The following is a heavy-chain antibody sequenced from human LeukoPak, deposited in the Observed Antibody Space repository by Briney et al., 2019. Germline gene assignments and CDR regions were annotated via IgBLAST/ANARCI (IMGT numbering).Heavy chain of an antibody. CDR1: GFTFSDHY. CDR2: ISGSGGST. D-gene: IGHD3-22*01. J-gene: IGHJ4*02. V-gene: IGHV3-23*01. Sequence: GGSLRLSCAASGFTFSDHYMSWIRQAPGKGLEWVSAISGSGGSTYYADSVKGRFTISRDNSKNTLYVQVNSLGTEDTAAYYCAKGSYYDSSGSFYFDYWGQGTLVTVSS. CDR3: AKGSYYDSSGSFYFDY.